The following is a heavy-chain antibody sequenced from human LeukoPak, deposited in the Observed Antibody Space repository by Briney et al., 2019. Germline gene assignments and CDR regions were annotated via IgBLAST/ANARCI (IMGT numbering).Heavy chain of an antibody. D-gene: IGHD5-24*01. J-gene: IGHJ4*02. V-gene: IGHV3-74*01. Sequence: AGGSLRLSCAASGFTFSSYWMHWVRQAPGKGLVWVSRINSDGSSTSHADSVKGRFTISRDNAKNSLYLQMSNLRAEDTAVYYCARGNDGYNLYYFDYWGQGALVTVSS. CDR3: ARGNDGYNLYYFDY. CDR2: INSDGSST. CDR1: GFTFSSYW.